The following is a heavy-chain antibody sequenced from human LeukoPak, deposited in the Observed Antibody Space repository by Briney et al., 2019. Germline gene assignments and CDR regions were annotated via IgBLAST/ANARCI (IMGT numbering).Heavy chain of an antibody. V-gene: IGHV3-53*01. CDR2: IYSGGST. Sequence: GGSLRLSCAASGFTVNSNYMSWVRQAPGKGLEWVSVIYSGGSTYYADSVKGRFTISRDNSKNTLYLQMHSLRAEDTAVYYCASMYFSQYLQHWGQGTLVTVSS. D-gene: IGHD2-8*01. CDR3: ASMYFSQYLQH. J-gene: IGHJ1*01. CDR1: GFTVNSNY.